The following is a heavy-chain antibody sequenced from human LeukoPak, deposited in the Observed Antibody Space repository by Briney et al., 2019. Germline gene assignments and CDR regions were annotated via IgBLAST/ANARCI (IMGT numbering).Heavy chain of an antibody. J-gene: IGHJ3*02. CDR3: ARRGSSSSVDAFDI. D-gene: IGHD6-6*01. CDR2: IYPGYSDT. Sequence: GESLKISCKGSGYSFSSSWIGWVRQMPGKGLEWMGIIYPGYSDTRYSPSFQGQVTISADKSITTAYLQWSSLKASDTAMYYCARRGSSSSVDAFDIWGQGTMVTVSS. V-gene: IGHV5-51*01. CDR1: GYSFSSSW.